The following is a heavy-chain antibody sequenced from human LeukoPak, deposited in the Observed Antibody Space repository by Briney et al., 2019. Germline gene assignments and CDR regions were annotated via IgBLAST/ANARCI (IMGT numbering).Heavy chain of an antibody. Sequence: GGSLRFSCAASGFNFRVYNMNWVRQVPGKGLEWVSAISGSDAGTYYADSVKGRFTISRDNSKNTLYLQMNSLRAEDAAVYYCAKAPLGRCSGAICYYFDYWGQGTLVTVSS. D-gene: IGHD2-15*01. V-gene: IGHV3-23*01. CDR3: AKAPLGRCSGAICYYFDY. J-gene: IGHJ4*02. CDR1: GFNFRVYN. CDR2: ISGSDAGT.